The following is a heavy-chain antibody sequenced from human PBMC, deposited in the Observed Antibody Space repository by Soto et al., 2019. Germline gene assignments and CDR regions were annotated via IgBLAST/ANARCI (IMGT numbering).Heavy chain of an antibody. D-gene: IGHD3-3*01. Sequence: GGSLRLSCAASGFTFSSYAMSWVRQAPGKGLEWVSAISGSGGSTYYADSVKGRFTISRDNAKNTLYLQMNSLRAEDTAVYYCARDSPTIFGVVINYYYYGMDVWGQGTTVTVSS. V-gene: IGHV3-23*01. CDR1: GFTFSSYA. CDR2: ISGSGGST. J-gene: IGHJ6*02. CDR3: ARDSPTIFGVVINYYYYGMDV.